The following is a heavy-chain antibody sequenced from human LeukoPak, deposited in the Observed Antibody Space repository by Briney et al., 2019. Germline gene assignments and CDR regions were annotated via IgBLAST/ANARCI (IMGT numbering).Heavy chain of an antibody. Sequence: GGSLRLSCAASGFTFSTYAISWVRQAPGKGLEWVSGLSGSGANIYYADSVMGRSTISRDNSKNTLYLQLNSLRTEDTAVYYCAKESSSAWSNFDCWGQGTLVTVSS. V-gene: IGHV3-23*01. CDR1: GFTFSTYA. CDR2: LSGSGANI. J-gene: IGHJ4*02. CDR3: AKESSSAWSNFDC. D-gene: IGHD6-19*01.